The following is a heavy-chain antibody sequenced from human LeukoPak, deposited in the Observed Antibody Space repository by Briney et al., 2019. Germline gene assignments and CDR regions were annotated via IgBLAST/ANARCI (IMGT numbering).Heavy chain of an antibody. V-gene: IGHV4-38-2*02. Sequence: SETLSLTCTVSGYSISSGYYWGWVRQPPGKGLQWIGSIFRSWTTYYSPTLRRRLSMSLDTSKNQFSLKLTSVTATDTAVYYCVRGRGGLGIYQFEFWGQGTLVTVSS. CDR1: GYSISSGYY. D-gene: IGHD3/OR15-3a*01. CDR3: VRGRGGLGIYQFEF. J-gene: IGHJ4*02. CDR2: IFRSWTT.